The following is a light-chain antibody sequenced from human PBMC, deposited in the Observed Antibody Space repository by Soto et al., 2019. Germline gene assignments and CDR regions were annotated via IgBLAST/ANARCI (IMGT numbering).Light chain of an antibody. V-gene: IGKV3-20*01. CDR3: QQYGSSPHT. Sequence: EIVLTQSPGTLSLSPGERATLSCRASHSVSSSYLAWYQQKPGQAPRHLIYGASSRATGIPDRFSGSGSGTDFTHTISRLEPEDFSVYYCQQYGSSPHTFGQGTKLEIK. CDR2: GAS. CDR1: HSVSSSY. J-gene: IGKJ2*01.